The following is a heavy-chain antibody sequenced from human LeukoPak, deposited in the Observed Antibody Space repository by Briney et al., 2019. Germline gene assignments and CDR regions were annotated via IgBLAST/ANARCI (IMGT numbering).Heavy chain of an antibody. V-gene: IGHV3-72*01. CDR3: ARRVFGGNCYYDY. D-gene: IGHD4-23*01. J-gene: IGHJ4*02. CDR2: IRNKANNYAT. Sequence: GGSLRLSCAASGFTFSDHYMDWVRQAPGKGLEWVARIRNKANNYATEYAVSVKGRFTISRDDSKNSLYLQMNSLKTEDTAVFYCARRVFGGNCYYDYWGQGTLVTVSS. CDR1: GFTFSDHY.